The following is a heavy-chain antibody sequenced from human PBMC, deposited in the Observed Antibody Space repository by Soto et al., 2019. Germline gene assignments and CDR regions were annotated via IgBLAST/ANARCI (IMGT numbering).Heavy chain of an antibody. V-gene: IGHV1-18*01. CDR3: ARDRGVNDFWSGYFPGYYGMDV. J-gene: IGHJ6*02. Sequence: ASVKVSCKASGYTFTSYGISWVRQAPGQGLEWMGWISAYNGNTNYAQKLQGRVTMATDTSTSTAYMELRSLRSDDTAVYYCARDRGVNDFWSGYFPGYYGMDVWGQGTTVTVSS. CDR1: GYTFTSYG. CDR2: ISAYNGNT. D-gene: IGHD3-3*01.